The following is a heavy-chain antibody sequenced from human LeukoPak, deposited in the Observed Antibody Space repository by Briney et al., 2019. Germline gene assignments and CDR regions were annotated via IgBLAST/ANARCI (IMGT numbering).Heavy chain of an antibody. CDR2: ISGSGGST. Sequence: PGGSLRLSCAASGFTFSSYAMSWVRQAPGKGLEWVSAISGSGGSTYYADSVKGRFTISRDNSKNTLYLQMNSLRAEDTAVYYCATALNRDLVILPPTWGQGTLVTVSS. V-gene: IGHV3-23*01. CDR1: GFTFSSYA. D-gene: IGHD2-21*01. J-gene: IGHJ5*02. CDR3: ATALNRDLVILPPT.